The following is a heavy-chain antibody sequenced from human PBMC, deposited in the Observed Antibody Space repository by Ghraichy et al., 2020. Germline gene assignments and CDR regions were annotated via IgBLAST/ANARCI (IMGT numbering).Heavy chain of an antibody. J-gene: IGHJ5*02. Sequence: SETLSLTCTVSGGSISSSSYYWGWIRQPPGKGLEWIASIYYSGSAYYKPSLKSRVTVSVDTSKNQFSLKLSSVTVADTAVYYCARLGKIWCGEDVAWGQGTLVTVSS. D-gene: IGHD3-10*01. CDR1: GGSISSSSYY. CDR2: IYYSGSA. V-gene: IGHV4-39*01. CDR3: ARLGKIWCGEDVA.